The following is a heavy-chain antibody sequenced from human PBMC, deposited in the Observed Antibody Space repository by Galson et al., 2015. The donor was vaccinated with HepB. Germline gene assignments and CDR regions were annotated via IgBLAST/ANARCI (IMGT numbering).Heavy chain of an antibody. CDR3: ARDRGYGDYLDY. CDR1: GFTFSSFD. Sequence: SLRLSCAASGFTFSSFDMHWVLQAPGKGLEWVAVISYDGSNKYYSDSVKGRFTISRDNSKNTLYLQVNSLRAEDTAVYYCARDRGYGDYLDYWGQGALVTVSS. J-gene: IGHJ4*02. CDR2: ISYDGSNK. V-gene: IGHV3-30*04. D-gene: IGHD4-17*01.